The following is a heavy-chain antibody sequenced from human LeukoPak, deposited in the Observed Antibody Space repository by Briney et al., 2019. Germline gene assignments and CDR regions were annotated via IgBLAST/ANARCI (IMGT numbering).Heavy chain of an antibody. Sequence: MASETLSLTCTVSGGSISPYYWSWIRQPPGKGLEWLGHISFSGITHYNASLKSRVTMSVDTPRNHFSLIVSSVTAADTALYYCVRHAGGTTYDYWGQGTLVTVSS. J-gene: IGHJ4*02. CDR3: VRHAGGTTYDY. D-gene: IGHD3-16*01. CDR2: ISFSGIT. CDR1: GGSISPYY. V-gene: IGHV4-59*08.